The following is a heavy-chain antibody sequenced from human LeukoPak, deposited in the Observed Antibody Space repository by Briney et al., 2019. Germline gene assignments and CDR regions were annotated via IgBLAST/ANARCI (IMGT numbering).Heavy chain of an antibody. CDR1: GYTFTSYG. J-gene: IGHJ4*02. D-gene: IGHD2-2*02. CDR3: ARDGVCTSCYTRNDY. CDR2: ISAYNGNT. V-gene: IGHV1-18*01. Sequence: PGASVKVSCKASGYTFTSYGISWVRQAPGQGLEWMGWISAYNGNTNYAQKLQGRVTMTTDTSTSTAYMELRSLRSDDTAVYYCARDGVCTSCYTRNDYWGQGTLVTVSS.